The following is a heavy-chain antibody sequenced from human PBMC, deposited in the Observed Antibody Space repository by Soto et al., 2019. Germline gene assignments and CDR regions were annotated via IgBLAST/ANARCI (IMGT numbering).Heavy chain of an antibody. D-gene: IGHD5-18*01. CDR1: GFTFSSYG. J-gene: IGHJ4*02. Sequence: QVQLVESGGGVVQPGRSLRLSCAASGFTFSSYGMHWVRQAPGKGLEWVAVISYDGSNKYYADSVKGRFTISRDNSKNTRYLQINSLRAEDTAVYYCAKEAYSYADDYWGQGTLVTVSS. V-gene: IGHV3-30*18. CDR2: ISYDGSNK. CDR3: AKEAYSYADDY.